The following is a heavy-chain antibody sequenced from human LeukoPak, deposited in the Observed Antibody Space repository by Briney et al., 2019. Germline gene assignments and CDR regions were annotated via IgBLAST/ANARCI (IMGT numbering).Heavy chain of an antibody. CDR2: INHSGST. J-gene: IGHJ4*02. V-gene: IGHV4-34*01. CDR3: ARWAGGYFDY. D-gene: IGHD1-26*01. CDR1: GGSFSGYY. Sequence: SETLSLTCAVYGGSFSGYYWSWIRQPPGKGLEWIGEINHSGSTNYNPSLKSRVTISVDTSKNQFSLKLSSVTAADTAAYYCARWAGGYFDYWGQGTLVTVSS.